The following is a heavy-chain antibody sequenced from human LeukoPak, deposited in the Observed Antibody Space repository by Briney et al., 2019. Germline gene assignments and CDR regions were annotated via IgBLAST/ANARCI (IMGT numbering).Heavy chain of an antibody. J-gene: IGHJ5*02. CDR1: GYSFTTYW. CDR3: ARQRGDSGTVNGFDP. V-gene: IGHV5-51*01. D-gene: IGHD3-10*01. Sequence: GESLKISCETSGYSFTTYWIGWVRQRPGTGLEWVGAIYPDDSDTRYSPSFQGQVAISADRSIRTAYLKWNSLKASDTGMYYCARQRGDSGTVNGFDPWGKGNLVTVSS. CDR2: IYPDDSDT.